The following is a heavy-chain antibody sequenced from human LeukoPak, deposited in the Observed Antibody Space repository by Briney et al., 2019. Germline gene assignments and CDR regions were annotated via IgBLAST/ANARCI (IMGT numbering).Heavy chain of an antibody. D-gene: IGHD3-22*01. V-gene: IGHV3-53*01. J-gene: IGHJ6*03. Sequence: GGSLRLSCAASGFTVSSNYMSWVRQAPGKGLEWVSVIYSGGSTYYADSVKGRFTISRDNSKNTLYLQMNSLRAEDTAVYYCARDLVAYDSSGYYSDYYYYMDVWGKGTTVTVYS. CDR2: IYSGGST. CDR1: GFTVSSNY. CDR3: ARDLVAYDSSGYYSDYYYYMDV.